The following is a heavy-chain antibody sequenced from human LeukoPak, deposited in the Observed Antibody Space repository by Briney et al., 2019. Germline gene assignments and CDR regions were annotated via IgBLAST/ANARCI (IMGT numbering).Heavy chain of an antibody. D-gene: IGHD1-14*01. J-gene: IGHJ1*01. Sequence: SETLSLTCTVSGTSISSYYWSWIRQSPGKGLEWIGYIYYSGTTNYNPSLKSRVTISVDTSKNHFSLKLTSVTAADTAVYYCASLPAGFWGQGTLLTVSS. CDR1: GTSISSYY. CDR2: IYYSGTT. V-gene: IGHV4-59*01. CDR3: ASLPAGF.